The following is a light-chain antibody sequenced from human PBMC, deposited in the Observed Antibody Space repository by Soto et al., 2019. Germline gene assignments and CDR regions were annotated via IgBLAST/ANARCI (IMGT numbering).Light chain of an antibody. V-gene: IGKV3-20*01. CDR3: LQYASEPLT. CDR1: QSVAKNY. J-gene: IGKJ4*01. CDR2: GAS. Sequence: ETVLTQSPGTLSLSPGERATLSCRASQSVAKNYLAWYQHKPGQGPRLLISGASSRATGIPDRFSGSGSGTDFPITISRLQPEDFAVYYCLQYASEPLTFGGGTKVEI.